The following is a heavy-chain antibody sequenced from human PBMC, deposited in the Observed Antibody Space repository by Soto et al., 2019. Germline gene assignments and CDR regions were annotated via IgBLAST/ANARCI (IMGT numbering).Heavy chain of an antibody. Sequence: PVGSLRLSCAASKFTFSSYAMSWVRQAPGKGLEWVSVISGSGGSTYYADSVKGRFTISRDNSKNTLYLQMSSLRDEDTAVYYCAKRGSGSQFDYWGQGTLVTVSS. CDR2: ISGSGGST. J-gene: IGHJ4*02. D-gene: IGHD1-26*01. V-gene: IGHV3-23*01. CDR1: KFTFSSYA. CDR3: AKRGSGSQFDY.